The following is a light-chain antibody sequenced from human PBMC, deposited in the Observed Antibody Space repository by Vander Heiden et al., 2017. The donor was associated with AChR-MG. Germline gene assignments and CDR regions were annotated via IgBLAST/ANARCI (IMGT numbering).Light chain of an antibody. CDR3: QAWDSTIHIL. CDR1: KMGYKN. Sequence: SYELTQPPSVSVSPGQTASITCSGDKMGYKNICWDQQKPGQSPVLVIYEENKRPSGIPERFSGSYSGNTASLTISGTQAMDEADYYCQAWDSTIHILFGGGTKLTVL. V-gene: IGLV3-1*01. J-gene: IGLJ2*01. CDR2: EEN.